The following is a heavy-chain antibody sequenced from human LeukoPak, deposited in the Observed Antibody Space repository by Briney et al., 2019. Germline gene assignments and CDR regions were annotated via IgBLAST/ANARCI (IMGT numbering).Heavy chain of an antibody. CDR3: GNTDWQFRGSYGMDV. CDR2: IGASGDST. D-gene: IGHD2-21*01. V-gene: IGHV3-23*01. Sequence: GGSLRLSCAASGFTFSSYAMSWVRQAPGKGLEWVSAIGASGDSTYYTDPVKGRFTISRDNSKNTLFLQMDSLRAEDTAVYYCGNTDWQFRGSYGMDVWGQGTTVTVSS. J-gene: IGHJ6*02. CDR1: GFTFSSYA.